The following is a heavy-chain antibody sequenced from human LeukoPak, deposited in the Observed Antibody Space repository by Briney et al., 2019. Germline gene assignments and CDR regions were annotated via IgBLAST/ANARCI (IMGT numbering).Heavy chain of an antibody. J-gene: IGHJ4*02. CDR1: GASISGYY. CDR3: AILPTL. CDR2: ICNSVN. Sequence: PSETLSLTCTVSGASISGYYWSWIRQPPGKGLEYIGYICNSVNDYNPSLKSRVIISSDPSKNQFSLRLSSMTAADTAVYYCAILPTLWGQGTLVTVSS. V-gene: IGHV4-59*01.